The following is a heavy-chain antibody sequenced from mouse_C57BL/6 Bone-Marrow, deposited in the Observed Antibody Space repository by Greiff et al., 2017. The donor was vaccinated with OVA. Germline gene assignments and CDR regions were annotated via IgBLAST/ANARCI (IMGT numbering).Heavy chain of an antibody. CDR3: ASTTYARDY. CDR2: INPNNGGT. V-gene: IGHV1-26*01. Sequence: EVQLQQSGPELVKPGASVKISCKASGYTFTDYYMNWVKQSHGKSLEWIGDINPNNGGTSYNQKFKGKATLTVDKSSSTAYMELRSLTSEDSAVYYCASTTYARDYWGQGTSGTVSS. CDR1: GYTFTDYY. J-gene: IGHJ4*01. D-gene: IGHD1-1*01.